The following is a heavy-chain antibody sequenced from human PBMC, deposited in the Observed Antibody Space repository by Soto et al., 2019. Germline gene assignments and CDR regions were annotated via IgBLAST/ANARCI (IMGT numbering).Heavy chain of an antibody. CDR2: IYNSGNT. D-gene: IGHD3-22*01. Sequence: SETLSLTCTVSGGSVSSVLYYWSWIRQPPGKGLELIGYIYNSGNTKYNPSLKSRVTISVDTSKNHFSLKVTSVTAADTAVYYCASLDDSSGYFYVSXWGPATLFTVSX. J-gene: IGHJ4*02. CDR1: GGSVSSVLYY. V-gene: IGHV4-61*03. CDR3: ASLDDSSGYFYVSX.